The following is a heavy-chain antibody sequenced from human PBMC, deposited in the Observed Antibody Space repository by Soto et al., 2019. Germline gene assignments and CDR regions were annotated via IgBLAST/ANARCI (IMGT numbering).Heavy chain of an antibody. CDR1: GYTFTSYA. V-gene: IGHV1-3*01. Sequence: QVQLVQSGAEVKKPGASVKVSCKASGYTFTSYAMHWVRQAPGHRLEWMGWINAGNGNTKYSQKFQGRVTITRDTSASTAYMELSSLRSDVTAVYYCGRGSGPTWFAPWGQGTPVTVSS. J-gene: IGHJ5*02. D-gene: IGHD3-10*01. CDR2: INAGNGNT. CDR3: GRGSGPTWFAP.